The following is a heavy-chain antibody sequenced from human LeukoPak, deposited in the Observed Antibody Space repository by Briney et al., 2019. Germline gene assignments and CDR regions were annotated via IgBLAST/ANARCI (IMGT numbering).Heavy chain of an antibody. D-gene: IGHD3-10*01. CDR1: GFTFSSYA. J-gene: IGHJ4*02. Sequence: HTGGSLRLSCAASGFTFSSYAMGWVRQAPGKGLEWVSAISGSGGSTYYADSVKGRFTISRDNSKNTLYLQMNSLRAEDTAVYYCAKDPRIRGVIIGGVRFDYWGQGTLVTVSS. CDR3: AKDPRIRGVIIGGVRFDY. CDR2: ISGSGGST. V-gene: IGHV3-23*01.